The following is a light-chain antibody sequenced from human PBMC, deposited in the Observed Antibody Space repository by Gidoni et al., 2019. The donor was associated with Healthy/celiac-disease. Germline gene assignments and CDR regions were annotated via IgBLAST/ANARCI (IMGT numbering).Light chain of an antibody. V-gene: IGKV3-15*01. CDR2: GAS. CDR1: QSVSSN. Sequence: EIVMTQSPATLSVSPGESATLSCRASQSVSSNLAWYQQKPGQAPRLLIYGASTRATGIPARFSGSGSGKEFTLTISSLQSEDFAVYYCQQYNNWPRTFGQGTKVEIK. J-gene: IGKJ1*01. CDR3: QQYNNWPRT.